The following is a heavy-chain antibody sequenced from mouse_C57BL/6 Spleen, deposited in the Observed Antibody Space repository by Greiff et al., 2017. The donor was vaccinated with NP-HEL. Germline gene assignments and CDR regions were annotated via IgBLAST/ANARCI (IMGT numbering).Heavy chain of an antibody. V-gene: IGHV1-55*01. CDR1: GYTFTSYW. CDR2: IYPGSGST. J-gene: IGHJ2*01. Sequence: VQLQQSGAELVKPGASVKMSCKASGYTFTSYWITWVKQRPGQGLEWIGDIYPGSGSTNYNEKFKSKATLTVDTSSSTAYMQLSSLTSEDSAVYYCAREGPDSSGYVYWGQGTTLTVSS. D-gene: IGHD3-2*02. CDR3: AREGPDSSGYVY.